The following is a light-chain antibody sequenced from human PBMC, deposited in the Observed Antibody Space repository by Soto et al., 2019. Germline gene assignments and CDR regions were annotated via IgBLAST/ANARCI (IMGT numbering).Light chain of an antibody. J-gene: IGLJ1*01. Sequence: QSVLTQPRSVSGSPGQSVTISCTGTSSDVGGFSYVSWYQQYPGKAPKLIPYDVSQRPSGVPDRFSGSKSGNTASLTISGLLAEDEAVFYCCSYSGRYTSVFGTGTKVT. V-gene: IGLV2-11*01. CDR1: SSDVGGFSY. CDR3: CSYSGRYTSV. CDR2: DVS.